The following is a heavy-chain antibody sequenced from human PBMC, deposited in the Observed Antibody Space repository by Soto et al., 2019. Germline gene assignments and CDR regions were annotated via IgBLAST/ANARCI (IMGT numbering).Heavy chain of an antibody. Sequence: GGSLRLSCAASGFTFSSYSMNWVRQAPGKGLEWVSYISSSSSTIYYADSVKGRFTISRDNAKNSLYLQMNSLRAEDTAVYYCARGGYYYGSGSYDAFDIWGQGTMVTVS. J-gene: IGHJ3*02. CDR3: ARGGYYYGSGSYDAFDI. V-gene: IGHV3-48*04. CDR2: ISSSSSTI. CDR1: GFTFSSYS. D-gene: IGHD3-10*01.